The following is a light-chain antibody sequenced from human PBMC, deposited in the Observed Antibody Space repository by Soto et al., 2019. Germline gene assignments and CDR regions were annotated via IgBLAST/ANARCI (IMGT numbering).Light chain of an antibody. CDR1: QDISNY. CDR3: QKYNSAPKT. V-gene: IGKV1-27*01. Sequence: DIKMTQSPSSLSASVGDRVTITCRASQDISNYLAWYQQKPGKVPKLLIYAASTLQSGVPSRFSGSGSGTDFTLTISSLQPEDVASYYCQKYNSAPKTFGQGTKVEIK. J-gene: IGKJ1*01. CDR2: AAS.